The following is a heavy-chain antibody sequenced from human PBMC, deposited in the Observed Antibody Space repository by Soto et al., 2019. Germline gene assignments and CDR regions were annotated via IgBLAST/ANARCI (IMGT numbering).Heavy chain of an antibody. D-gene: IGHD3-10*01. V-gene: IGHV4-38-2*01. CDR2: VSSSGST. CDR3: ARWGKYFGSGSYHHPGSAFDN. CDR1: GYSISSGYY. Sequence: SETMSLTCAVSGYSISSGYYWGWIRQPPGKGLEWIGSVSSSGSTYYNPSLKSRVTISADTSKNQFSLRLSSVTAAETAVYYCARWGKYFGSGSYHHPGSAFDNWVKGAQGTV. J-gene: IGHJ5*02.